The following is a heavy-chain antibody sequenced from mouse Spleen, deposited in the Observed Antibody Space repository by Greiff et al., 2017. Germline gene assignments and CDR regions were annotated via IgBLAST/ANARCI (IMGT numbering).Heavy chain of an antibody. CDR3: ARGHGNYAGFAY. V-gene: IGHV5-17*01. Sequence: EVMLVESGGGLVKPGGSLKLSCAASGFTFSDYGMHWVRQAPEKGLEWVAYISSGSSTIYYADTVKGRFTITRDNAKNTLFLQMTSLRSEDTPMYYCARGHGNYAGFAYWGQGTLVTVS. CDR1: GFTFSDYG. J-gene: IGHJ3*01. D-gene: IGHD2-1*01. CDR2: ISSGSSTI.